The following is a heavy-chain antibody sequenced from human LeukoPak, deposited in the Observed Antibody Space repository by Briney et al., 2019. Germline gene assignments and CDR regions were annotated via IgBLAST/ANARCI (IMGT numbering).Heavy chain of an antibody. J-gene: IGHJ4*02. CDR2: IYAGGGDT. CDR3: VTEPPGAYYFDY. V-gene: IGHV1-46*01. CDR1: EDGFSNHH. Sequence: ASVKVSCKTSEDGFSNHHVHWVRKAPGQGLEWMGIIYAGGGDTRFARKFQGRVTMTRDTSTTTVYMDLSTLRSEDTAVYFCVTEPPGAYYFDYWGQGTLVTVSS. D-gene: IGHD4-17*01.